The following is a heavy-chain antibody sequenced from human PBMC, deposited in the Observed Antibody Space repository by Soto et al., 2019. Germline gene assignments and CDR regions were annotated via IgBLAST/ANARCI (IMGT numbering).Heavy chain of an antibody. CDR1: GFTFSSYD. V-gene: IGHV3-13*01. CDR3: ARGPVSGGSWWWFDP. D-gene: IGHD2-15*01. J-gene: IGHJ5*02. Sequence: LRLSCAASGFTFSSYDMHWVRQAPGKSLEWVSAIGTAGDTYYPGSVKGRFTISRENAKNSLYLQMNSLRAGDTAVYYCARGPVSGGSWWWFDPWGQGTLVTVSS. CDR2: IGTAGDT.